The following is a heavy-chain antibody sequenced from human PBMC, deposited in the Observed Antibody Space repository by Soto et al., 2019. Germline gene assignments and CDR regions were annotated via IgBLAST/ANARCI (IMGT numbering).Heavy chain of an antibody. J-gene: IGHJ4*02. Sequence: QVQLVQSGAEVKKPGASVKVSCKASGYFFASYSMHWVRQAPGQGLEWRGMINTSVGSTSYVEKFQVRVTMTRDTSTSTVYMELSGLKSSYMAVYYCARDSARRDEFQSSGDFDYCCQGPLVTVSS. CDR2: INTSVGST. V-gene: IGHV1-46*01. CDR1: GYFFASYS. CDR3: ARDSARRDEFQSSGDFDY. D-gene: IGHD2-15*01.